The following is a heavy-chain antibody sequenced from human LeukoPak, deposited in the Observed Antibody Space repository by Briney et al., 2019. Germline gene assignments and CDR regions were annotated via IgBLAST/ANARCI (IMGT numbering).Heavy chain of an antibody. CDR1: GYTFTSYY. CDR3: AREGTYYYDSSGYYGGLGY. D-gene: IGHD3-22*01. J-gene: IGHJ4*02. CDR2: INPSGGST. V-gene: IGHV1-46*01. Sequence: ASVKVSCKASGYTFTSYYMHWVPQAPGQGLEWMGIINPSGGSTSYAPKFQGRGTMTRDTSTSTVYMELSSLRSEDTAVYYCAREGTYYYDSSGYYGGLGYWGQGTLVTVSS.